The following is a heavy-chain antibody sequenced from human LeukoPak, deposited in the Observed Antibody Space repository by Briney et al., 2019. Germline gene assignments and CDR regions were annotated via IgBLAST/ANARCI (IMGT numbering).Heavy chain of an antibody. Sequence: ASVKVSCKASGYTFTSYDINWVRQATGQGLEWMGWMHPNSGNTGYAQKFQGRVTMTRNTSISTAYMELSSLRSEDTAVYYCTRTGLVTTAFDPWGQGTLVTVSS. V-gene: IGHV1-8*01. D-gene: IGHD4-4*01. J-gene: IGHJ5*02. CDR3: TRTGLVTTAFDP. CDR1: GYTFTSYD. CDR2: MHPNSGNT.